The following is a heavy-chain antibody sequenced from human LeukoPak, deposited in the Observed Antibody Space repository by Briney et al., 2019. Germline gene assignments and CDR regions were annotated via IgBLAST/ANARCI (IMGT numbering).Heavy chain of an antibody. V-gene: IGHV1-2*02. CDR2: INPNSGGT. Sequence: ASVKVSCKASGYTLTGYYMHWVRQAPGQGLEWMGWINPNSGGTNYAQKFQGRVTMTRDTSISTAYMELSRLRSDDTAVYYCARAAHYYYYYMDVWGKGTTVTVSS. CDR1: GYTLTGYY. CDR3: ARAAHYYYYYMDV. J-gene: IGHJ6*03.